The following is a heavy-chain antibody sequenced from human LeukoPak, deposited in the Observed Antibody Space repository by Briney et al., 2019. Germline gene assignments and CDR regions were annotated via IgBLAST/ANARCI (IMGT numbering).Heavy chain of an antibody. D-gene: IGHD4-23*01. CDR2: IGSDDNT. CDR3: AKDILRWSFDS. Sequence: GGSLRLSCAASGFTFSRNAMAWVRQAPGKGLEWVAGIGSDDNTHYAESVRGRFTISRDISMNTVSLQMSSLRAEDTAVYYCAKDILRWSFDSWGQGILVTVSS. J-gene: IGHJ4*02. CDR1: GFTFSRNA. V-gene: IGHV3-23*01.